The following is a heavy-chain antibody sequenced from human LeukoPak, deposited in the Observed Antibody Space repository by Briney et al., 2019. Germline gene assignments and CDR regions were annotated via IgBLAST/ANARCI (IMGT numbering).Heavy chain of an antibody. V-gene: IGHV3-21*01. D-gene: IGHD1-7*01. CDR1: GFTFSSYS. CDR3: ARVGELYWQLDY. Sequence: PGGSLRLSCAASGFTFSSYSMNWVRQAPGKGLEWVSSISSSSSYIYYADSVKGRFTISRDNAKNSLYLQMNSLRAEDTAVYYCARVGELYWQLDYWGQGTLVTVSS. J-gene: IGHJ4*02. CDR2: ISSSSSYI.